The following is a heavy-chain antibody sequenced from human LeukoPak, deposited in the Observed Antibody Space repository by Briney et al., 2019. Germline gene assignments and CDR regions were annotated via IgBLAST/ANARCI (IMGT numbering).Heavy chain of an antibody. D-gene: IGHD3-22*01. CDR1: GGSISSSSYY. CDR3: ARDSRYYYDSSGYDWFDP. V-gene: IGHV4-30-4*08. J-gene: IGHJ5*02. CDR2: IYYSGST. Sequence: SETLSLTCTVSGGSISSSSYYWGWIRQPPGKGLEWIGYIYYSGSTYYNPSLKSRVTISVDTSKNQFSLKLSSVTAADTAVYYCARDSRYYYDSSGYDWFDPWGQGTLVTVSS.